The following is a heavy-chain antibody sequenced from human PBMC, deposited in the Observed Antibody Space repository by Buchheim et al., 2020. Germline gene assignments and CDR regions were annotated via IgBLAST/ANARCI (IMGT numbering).Heavy chain of an antibody. D-gene: IGHD3-22*01. V-gene: IGHV3-7*01. Sequence: EVQLVESGGGLVQPGGSLRLSCAASGFTFSSYWMSWVRQAPGKGLEWVANIKQDGSEKYYVYSVQGRFTISRDNAKNSLYLQMNSLRAEDTAVYYCARPLGEYDSSGTPPGNWGQGTL. CDR1: GFTFSSYW. J-gene: IGHJ4*02. CDR3: ARPLGEYDSSGTPPGN. CDR2: IKQDGSEK.